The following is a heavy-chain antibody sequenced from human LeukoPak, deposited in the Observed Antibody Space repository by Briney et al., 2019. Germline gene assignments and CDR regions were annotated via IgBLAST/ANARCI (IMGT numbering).Heavy chain of an antibody. V-gene: IGHV1-46*01. CDR3: AREMSGGNAFDI. CDR2: INPSGGST. D-gene: IGHD3-10*01. CDR1: GYTFTSYY. J-gene: IGHJ3*02. Sequence: ASVKVSCKASGYTFTSYYIHWVRQAPGQGLEWMGIINPSGGSTTYAQKFLGRVTMTRDTSTSTVYMELSRLRPQDSAVYFCAREMSGGNAFDIWGQGTMVTVSS.